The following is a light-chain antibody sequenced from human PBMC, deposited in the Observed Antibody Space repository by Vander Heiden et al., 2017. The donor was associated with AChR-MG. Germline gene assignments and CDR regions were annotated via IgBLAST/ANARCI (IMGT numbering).Light chain of an antibody. CDR3: NSRDSSGNPHWV. V-gene: IGLV3-19*01. CDR1: ILRSYN. CDR2: VKN. Sequence: SSELNQDPAVSVALGQSVRITCQGDILRSYNASWYHQKPGHAPFLVIFVKNNRPAGIPDRFSGSSSGNTATFTITGAQAEDEAADYCNSRDSSGNPHWVFGGGTKLTVL. J-gene: IGLJ3*02.